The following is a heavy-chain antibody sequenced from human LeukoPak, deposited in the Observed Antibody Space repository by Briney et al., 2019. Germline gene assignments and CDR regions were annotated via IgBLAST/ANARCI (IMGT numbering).Heavy chain of an antibody. CDR2: INPNSGGT. D-gene: IGHD3-10*01. V-gene: IGHV1-2*04. CDR1: GYTFTGYY. CDR3: ARGLGYRAVRGVSNWFDP. J-gene: IGHJ5*02. Sequence: ASVKVSCKASGYTFTGYYMHWVRQAPGQGLEWMGWINPNSGGTNYAQKFQGWVTMTRDTSISTACMELSRLRSDDTAVYYCARGLGYRAVRGVSNWFDPWGQGTLVTVSS.